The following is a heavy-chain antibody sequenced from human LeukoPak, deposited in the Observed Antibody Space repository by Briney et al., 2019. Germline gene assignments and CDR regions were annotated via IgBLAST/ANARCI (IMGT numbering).Heavy chain of an antibody. CDR1: GGTFSSYA. V-gene: IGHV1-69*05. J-gene: IGHJ4*02. Sequence: GASVKVSCKASGGTFSSYAISWVRQAPGQGLEWMGGIIPIFGTANYAQKFQGRVTITTDESTSTAYMELSSLRSEDTAVYYCVILTPYCSSTSCYTGPLDYWGQGTLVTVSS. D-gene: IGHD2-2*02. CDR2: IIPIFGTA. CDR3: VILTPYCSSTSCYTGPLDY.